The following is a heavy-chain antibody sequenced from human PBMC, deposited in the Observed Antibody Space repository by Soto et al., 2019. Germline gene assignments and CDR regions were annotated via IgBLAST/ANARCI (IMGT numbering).Heavy chain of an antibody. Sequence: SETLSLTCTVSGDSSNDYYWSWIRQPPGKGLEWIGNIYYTGSATYNPSLKSRVTMSVDMSRNQFSLKLTSVTAADTAVYHCARLRYITGWTLHFDFWGQGTLVTVSS. V-gene: IGHV4-59*08. CDR1: GDSSNDYY. D-gene: IGHD6-19*01. CDR2: IYYTGSA. CDR3: ARLRYITGWTLHFDF. J-gene: IGHJ4*02.